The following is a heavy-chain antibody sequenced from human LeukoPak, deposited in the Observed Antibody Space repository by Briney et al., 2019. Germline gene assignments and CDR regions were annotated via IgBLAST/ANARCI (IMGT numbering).Heavy chain of an antibody. CDR3: ARDPYYCSNSSCQNGFDI. Sequence: ASVTVSCKASGYIFSSYGISGVRQAPGQGLEWMGWISAYNGHTNYAQKLQGRVTMTTDTSTSTAYMELRSLRSDDTAVYYCARDPYYCSNSSCQNGFDIWGQGTMVTVSS. CDR2: ISAYNGHT. CDR1: GYIFSSYG. D-gene: IGHD2-2*01. J-gene: IGHJ3*02. V-gene: IGHV1-18*01.